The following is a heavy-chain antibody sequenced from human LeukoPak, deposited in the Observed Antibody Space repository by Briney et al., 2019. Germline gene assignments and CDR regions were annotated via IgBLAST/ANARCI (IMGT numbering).Heavy chain of an antibody. Sequence: SQTLSLTCTVSGYSISSGYYWGWIRQPPGKGLEWIGYIYYSGSTNYKPSLKSRVSISVDTSKRQFSLKLTSVTAADTAVYYCARVSVTAYYFYYMDVWGKGTTVTVSS. D-gene: IGHD2-21*02. CDR2: IYYSGST. CDR1: GYSISSGYY. V-gene: IGHV4-61*01. CDR3: ARVSVTAYYFYYMDV. J-gene: IGHJ6*03.